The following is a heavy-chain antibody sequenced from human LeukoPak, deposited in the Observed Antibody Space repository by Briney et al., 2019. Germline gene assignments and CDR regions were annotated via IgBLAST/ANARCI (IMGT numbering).Heavy chain of an antibody. CDR3: AGLPGSGWLYYFDY. V-gene: IGHV1-18*01. J-gene: IGHJ4*02. Sequence: ASVKVSCKASGYTFISYGISWVRQAPGQGLEWMGWISAYNGNTNYAQKLQGRVTMTTDTSTSTAYMELRSLRSDDTAVYYCAGLPGSGWLYYFDYWGQGTLVTVSS. CDR1: GYTFISYG. D-gene: IGHD6-19*01. CDR2: ISAYNGNT.